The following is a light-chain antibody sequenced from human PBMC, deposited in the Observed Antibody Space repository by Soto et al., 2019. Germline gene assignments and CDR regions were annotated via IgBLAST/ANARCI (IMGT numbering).Light chain of an antibody. Sequence: IVLTQSPGTLSLSPGERATLSCRASQSVSSSDLAWYQQKPGQAPRLLIYSASSRATGIPDRFSGSGSGTDFTRTISRLEPEDFAVYYCQQYDTFCQGTKLEIK. CDR2: SAS. V-gene: IGKV3-20*01. CDR1: QSVSSSD. CDR3: QQYDT. J-gene: IGKJ2*01.